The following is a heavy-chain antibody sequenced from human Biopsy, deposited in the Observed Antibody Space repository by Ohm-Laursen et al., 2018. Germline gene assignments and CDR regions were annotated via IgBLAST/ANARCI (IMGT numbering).Heavy chain of an antibody. V-gene: IGHV4-39*07. CDR3: ARTPRDSFWSGSYKRGLWFDP. J-gene: IGHJ5*02. CDR1: GGSISNNNYY. Sequence: SDTLSLTCTVSGGSISNNNYYWGWIRQPPGKGLEWIGSIFYRGSTHYKPSLKSRVNISVDTSKNQFSLKLSSVTAADTAVYYCARTPRDSFWSGSYKRGLWFDPWGQGTLVTVSS. D-gene: IGHD3-3*01. CDR2: IFYRGST.